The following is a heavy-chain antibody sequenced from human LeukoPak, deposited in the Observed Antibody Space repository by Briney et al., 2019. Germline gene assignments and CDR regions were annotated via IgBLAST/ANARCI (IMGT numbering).Heavy chain of an antibody. CDR3: ARLSDFWSGYTHDAFDI. Sequence: WIRXXPGKGXEWXGEINHSGSTNYNPSLKSRVTISVDTSKNQFSLKLSSVTAADTAVYYCARLSDFWSGYTHDAFDIWGQGTMVTVSS. CDR2: INHSGST. J-gene: IGHJ3*02. D-gene: IGHD3-3*01. V-gene: IGHV4-34*01.